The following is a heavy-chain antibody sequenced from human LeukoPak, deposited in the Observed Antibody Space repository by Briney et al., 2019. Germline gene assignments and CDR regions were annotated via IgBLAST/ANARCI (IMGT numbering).Heavy chain of an antibody. J-gene: IGHJ4*02. CDR1: GFTFSSYG. Sequence: GGSLRLSCAASGFTFSSYGMHWVRQAPGKGLEWVAVIWYDGSNKYYADSAKGRFTISRDNSKNTLYLQMNSLRAEDTAVYYCARDESGSYPGYWGQGTLVTVSS. CDR2: IWYDGSNK. D-gene: IGHD1-26*01. V-gene: IGHV3-33*01. CDR3: ARDESGSYPGY.